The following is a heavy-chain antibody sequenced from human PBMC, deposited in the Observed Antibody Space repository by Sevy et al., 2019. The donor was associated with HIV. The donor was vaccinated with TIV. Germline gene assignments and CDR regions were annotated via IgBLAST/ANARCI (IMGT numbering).Heavy chain of an antibody. J-gene: IGHJ4*02. CDR1: GFTFSKYW. CDR2: IKQDAGQK. Sequence: GRSLRLSCAASGFTFSKYWMGWVRQAPGKGLEWVANIKQDAGQKYYVDSVKGRFTISRDNGKNSRYLQMNSLRAEDTAVYIYARDDGNYYFHYWGQGTLVTVSS. CDR3: ARDDGNYYFHY. V-gene: IGHV3-7*01. D-gene: IGHD1-7*01.